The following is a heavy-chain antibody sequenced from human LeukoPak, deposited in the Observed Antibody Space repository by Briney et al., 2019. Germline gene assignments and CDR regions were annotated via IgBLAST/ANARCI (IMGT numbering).Heavy chain of an antibody. CDR1: GFTFSKYW. V-gene: IGHV3-74*01. CDR3: ATKQWLAPPPDS. Sequence: GGSLRLSSAASGFTFSKYWMLWVRQAPGKGLESVSRINTDGTVTTYADSVKGRFTVSRDNADNTMFLQMNSVRDEDTAVYYCATKQWLAPPPDSWGQGTPVTVSS. CDR2: INTDGTVT. D-gene: IGHD6-19*01. J-gene: IGHJ4*02.